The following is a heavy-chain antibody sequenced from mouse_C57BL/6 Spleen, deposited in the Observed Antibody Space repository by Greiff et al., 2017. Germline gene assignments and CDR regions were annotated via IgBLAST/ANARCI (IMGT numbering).Heavy chain of an antibody. J-gene: IGHJ4*01. V-gene: IGHV1-15*01. CDR2: LAPETGGT. Sequence: QVQLQQSGAELVRPGASVTLSCKASGYTFTDYEMHWVKQTPVHGLAWIGALAPETGGTAYNQKFKGKAILTADKSSSTAYMELRSLTSEDSAVYYCTRTPTGLYAMDYWGQGTSVTGSS. CDR3: TRTPTGLYAMDY. CDR1: GYTFTDYE. D-gene: IGHD4-1*02.